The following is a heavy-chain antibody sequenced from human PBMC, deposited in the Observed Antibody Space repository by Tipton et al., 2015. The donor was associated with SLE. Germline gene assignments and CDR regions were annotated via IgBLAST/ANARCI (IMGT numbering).Heavy chain of an antibody. CDR2: IYYSGST. J-gene: IGHJ4*02. Sequence: TLSLTCTVSGGSISSYYWSWIRQPPGKGLEWIGYIYYSGSTYYNPSLKSRVTISVDTSKNQFSLKLSSVTAADTAVYYCAKTVAGAAYLFDLWGQGTLVTASS. CDR3: AKTVAGAAYLFDL. D-gene: IGHD6-19*01. V-gene: IGHV4-59*12. CDR1: GGSISSYY.